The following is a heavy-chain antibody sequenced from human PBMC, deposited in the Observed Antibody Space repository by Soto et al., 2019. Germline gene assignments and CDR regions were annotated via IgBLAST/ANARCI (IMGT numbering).Heavy chain of an antibody. CDR1: GYSFTSYW. CDR2: IDPSDSYT. CDR3: ARPFGYGDYGLDL. V-gene: IGHV5-10-1*01. J-gene: IGHJ2*01. Sequence: GDSLKISCKVSGYSFTSYWISWVRQMPGKGLEWMGRIDPSDSYTNYSPSFQGHVTISADKSISTAYLQWSSLKASDTAMYYCARPFGYGDYGLDLWGRGTLVTVSS. D-gene: IGHD4-17*01.